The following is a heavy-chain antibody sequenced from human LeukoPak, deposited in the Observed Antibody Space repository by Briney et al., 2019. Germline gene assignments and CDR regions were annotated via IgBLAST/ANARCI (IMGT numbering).Heavy chain of an antibody. CDR1: GFTFSSQA. CDR3: AKVLGIDQPDTDY. D-gene: IGHD2-2*01. J-gene: IGHJ4*02. Sequence: GGSLRLSCAASGFTFSSQAMSWVRQAPGKGLECVSVISGSGISTYYADSVRGRFTISRDNSKNTLYLQMNSLRAEDTAVYYCAKVLGIDQPDTDYWGRGTLVTVSS. CDR2: ISGSGIST. V-gene: IGHV3-23*01.